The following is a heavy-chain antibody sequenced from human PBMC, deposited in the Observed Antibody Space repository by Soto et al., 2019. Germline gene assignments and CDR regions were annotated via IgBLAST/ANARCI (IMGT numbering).Heavy chain of an antibody. D-gene: IGHD6-19*01. CDR3: ARHEVHSSGFTDY. V-gene: IGHV4-39*01. J-gene: IGHJ4*02. Sequence: QLQLQESGPGLVKPSETLSLTCTVSGGSISSSSYYWGWIRQPPGKGLEWIGSIYYSGSTYYNPSLKCRGHLYVDTSKYHFSVNMSSVTAADTAVYYWARHEVHSSGFTDYWGQGTLVTVSS. CDR2: IYYSGST. CDR1: GGSISSSSYY.